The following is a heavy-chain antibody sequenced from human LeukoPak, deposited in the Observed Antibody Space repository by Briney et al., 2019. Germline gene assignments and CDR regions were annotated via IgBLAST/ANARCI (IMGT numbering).Heavy chain of an antibody. CDR2: IIPIFGTA. Sequence: SVKVSRKASGGTFSSYAISWVRQAPGQGLEWMGGIIPIFGTANYAQKFQGRVTITADESTSTAYMELSSLRSEDTAVYYCARGGLLQRGYSYGYGMDVWGQGTTVTVSS. J-gene: IGHJ6*02. CDR3: ARGGLLQRGYSYGYGMDV. V-gene: IGHV1-69*13. D-gene: IGHD5-18*01. CDR1: GGTFSSYA.